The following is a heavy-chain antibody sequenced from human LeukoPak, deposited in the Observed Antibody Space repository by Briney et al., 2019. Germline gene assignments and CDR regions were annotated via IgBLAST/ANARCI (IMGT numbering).Heavy chain of an antibody. Sequence: PSETLSLTCAVYGGSFSGYTWSWIRQPPGKGLEWIGEINHSGSTNYNPSLKSRVTISVDTSKNQFSLKLSSVTAADTAVYYCASRTVAGAFDIWGQGTMVTVSS. J-gene: IGHJ3*02. CDR2: INHSGST. D-gene: IGHD6-19*01. CDR1: GGSFSGYT. V-gene: IGHV4-34*01. CDR3: ASRTVAGAFDI.